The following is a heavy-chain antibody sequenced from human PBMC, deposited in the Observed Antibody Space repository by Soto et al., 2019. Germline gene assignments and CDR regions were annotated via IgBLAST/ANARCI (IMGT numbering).Heavy chain of an antibody. D-gene: IGHD2-15*01. CDR2: ISYDGSNK. CDR3: AREPDIVVVVAAPTY. V-gene: IGHV3-30-3*01. J-gene: IGHJ4*02. CDR1: GFTFSSYA. Sequence: PGGSLRLSCAASGFTFSSYAMHWVRQAPGKGLEWVAVISYDGSNKYYADSVKGRFTISRDNSKNTLYLQMNSLRAEDTAVYYCAREPDIVVVVAAPTYWGQGTLVTVSS.